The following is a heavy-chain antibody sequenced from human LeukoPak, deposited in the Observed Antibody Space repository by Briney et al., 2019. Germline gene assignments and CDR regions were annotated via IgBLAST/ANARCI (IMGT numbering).Heavy chain of an antibody. V-gene: IGHV4-61*02. CDR1: GGSISSGGYF. CDR2: FYASGST. J-gene: IGHJ3*02. CDR3: ALGNCPTTSCYPGVAFDI. Sequence: PSETLSLTCIVSGGSISSGGYFWSWIRQPAGKGLEWIGRFYASGSTNYNPSLQSRVTISVDTSKNQFSLKLTSVTAADTAVYYCALGNCPTTSCYPGVAFDIWGQGTMVTVSS. D-gene: IGHD2-2*01.